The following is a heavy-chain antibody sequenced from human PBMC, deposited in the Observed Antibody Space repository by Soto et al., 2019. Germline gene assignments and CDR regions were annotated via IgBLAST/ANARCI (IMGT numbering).Heavy chain of an antibody. Sequence: SVGSLRLSCAASGFTFSSYSMNWVRQAPGKGLEWVSYISSSSSTIYYADSVKGRFTISRDNAKNSLYLQMNSLRDEDTAVYYCARDAYYYDSSGYDYWGQGTLVTVSS. V-gene: IGHV3-48*02. CDR3: ARDAYYYDSSGYDY. CDR2: ISSSSSTI. CDR1: GFTFSSYS. J-gene: IGHJ4*02. D-gene: IGHD3-22*01.